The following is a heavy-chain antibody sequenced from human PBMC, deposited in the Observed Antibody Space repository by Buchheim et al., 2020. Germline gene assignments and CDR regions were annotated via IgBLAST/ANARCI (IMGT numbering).Heavy chain of an antibody. CDR2: IKEDGREK. CDR3: ARLDRTVAGVIDY. V-gene: IGHV3-7*01. Sequence: EVQVVESGGGLVQTGGSLRVSCAGSGFTFSSYWMGWVRQAPGRGLEWVATIKEDGREKYYVDSVKGRFTISRDNAKNSLYLQMNSLRAEDTAVYYCARLDRTVAGVIDYWGQGTL. D-gene: IGHD3-16*01. CDR1: GFTFSSYW. J-gene: IGHJ4*02.